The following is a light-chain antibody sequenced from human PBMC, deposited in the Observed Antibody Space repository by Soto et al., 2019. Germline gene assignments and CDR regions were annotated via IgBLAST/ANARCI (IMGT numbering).Light chain of an antibody. CDR2: GGS. J-gene: IGKJ1*01. CDR1: QSVGSRW. V-gene: IGKV3-20*01. CDR3: QQYSSSRT. Sequence: EIVLTQSPDTVSLSPGERATLSCRASQSVGSRWLAWYQQRPGQAPRGVIYGGSYRATGIPDRFSGSGSGTDFTLTISRLEPEDFAVYYCQQYSSSRTFGQGTKVEMK.